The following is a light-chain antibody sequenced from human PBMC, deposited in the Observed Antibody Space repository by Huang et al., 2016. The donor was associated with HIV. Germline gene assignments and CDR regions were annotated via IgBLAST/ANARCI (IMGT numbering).Light chain of an antibody. Sequence: EIILTQSPATLSLSPGERATLSCRASESVSTYLAWYQQKPGQAPRLLSSDASNRATGIPARFSGSGSGTDFTLTISSLEPEDFAVYYCQQRSNWRTFGQGTKVEIK. J-gene: IGKJ1*01. CDR1: ESVSTY. CDR3: QQRSNWRT. V-gene: IGKV3-11*01. CDR2: DAS.